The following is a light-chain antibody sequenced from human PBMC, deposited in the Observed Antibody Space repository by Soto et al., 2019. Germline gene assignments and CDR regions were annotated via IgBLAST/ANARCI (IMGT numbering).Light chain of an antibody. CDR3: QQRNFRPEIT. V-gene: IGKV3-11*01. Sequence: EIVLTQSPATLSLSPGERATLSCRASQSVSNYLAWYQQKPGQAPRLLIFDASNRATGIPPRFSGSGSGIDFSLTISSLEPEDSAIYYCQQRNFRPEITFGGGTKVEI. J-gene: IGKJ4*01. CDR1: QSVSNY. CDR2: DAS.